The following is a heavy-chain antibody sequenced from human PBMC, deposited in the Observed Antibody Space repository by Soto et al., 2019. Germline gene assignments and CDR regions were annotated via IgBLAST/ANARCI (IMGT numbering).Heavy chain of an antibody. CDR1: GFTFSSYW. J-gene: IGHJ4*02. CDR2: MNSDGSSI. V-gene: IGHV3-74*01. Sequence: PGGSLRLSCAASGFTFSSYWMHWVRQAPGKGLVWVSRMNSDGSSITYADSVKGRFTISRDSAKNTMYLQVHSLRAEDTAVYYCERVLSGGYYAHFDYWGQGTLVTVSS. CDR3: ERVLSGGYYAHFDY. D-gene: IGHD3-22*01.